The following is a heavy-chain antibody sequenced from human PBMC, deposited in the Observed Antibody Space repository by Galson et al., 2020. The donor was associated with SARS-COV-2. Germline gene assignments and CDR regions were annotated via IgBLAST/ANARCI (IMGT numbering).Heavy chain of an antibody. V-gene: IGHV3-30*04. CDR1: GFTFSSYA. CDR2: ISYDGSNK. Sequence: GESLKISCAASGFTFSSYAMHWVRQAPGKGLEWVAVISYDGSNKYYADSVKGRFTISRDNSKNTLYLQMNSLRAEDTAVYYCAGELVGAFDIWGQGTMVTVSS. J-gene: IGHJ3*02. CDR3: AGELVGAFDI.